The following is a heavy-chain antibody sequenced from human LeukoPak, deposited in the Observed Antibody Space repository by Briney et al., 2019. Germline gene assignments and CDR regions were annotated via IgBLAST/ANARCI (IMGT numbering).Heavy chain of an antibody. V-gene: IGHV1-18*01. J-gene: IGHJ4*02. CDR2: ISAYNGNT. CDR3: ARERIAAAVGGDFDY. Sequence: ASVKVSCKASGYTFTSYGISWVRQAPGQGLEWMGWISAYNGNTNYAQKLQGRVTMTRDMSTSTVYMELSSLRSEDTAVYYCARERIAAAVGGDFDYWGQGTLVTVSS. CDR1: GYTFTSYG. D-gene: IGHD6-13*01.